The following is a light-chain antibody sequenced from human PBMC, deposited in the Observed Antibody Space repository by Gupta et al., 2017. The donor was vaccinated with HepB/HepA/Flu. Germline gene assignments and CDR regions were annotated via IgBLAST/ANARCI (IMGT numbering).Light chain of an antibody. J-gene: IGLJ3*02. CDR2: SNN. CDR3: AAWDDSLNGWV. CDR1: SSNIGSNT. Sequence: QSVLTQPPSASGTPGQRVTISCSGSSSNIGSNTVNWYQQLPGTAPKLLIYSNNQRPSGVPDHFSGSKSGTSASLAISGLQSEDEADYYCAAWDDSLNGWVFGGGTKLTVL. V-gene: IGLV1-44*01.